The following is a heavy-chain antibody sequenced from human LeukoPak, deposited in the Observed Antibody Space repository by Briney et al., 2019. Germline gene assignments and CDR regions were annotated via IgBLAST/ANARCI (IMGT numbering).Heavy chain of an antibody. J-gene: IGHJ4*02. Sequence: GGSLRLSCAASGLTVSSNYMCWVRQAPGQGLEWVADVYREGGAGGTNYADSVKGRFTISRDGAKNMVYLQMNSLRADDTAIYYCATPLTGLHYWGQGTQVTVSS. CDR3: ATPLTGLHY. CDR2: VYREGGAGGT. D-gene: IGHD1-14*01. CDR1: GLTVSSNY. V-gene: IGHV3-53*01.